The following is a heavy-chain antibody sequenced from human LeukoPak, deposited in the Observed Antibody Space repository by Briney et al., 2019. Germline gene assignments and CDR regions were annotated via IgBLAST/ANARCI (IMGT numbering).Heavy chain of an antibody. CDR2: MNPNSGNT. CDR1: GYTFTSYD. Sequence: ASVKVSCKASGYTFTSYDINWVRQATGQGLEWMGWMNPNSGNTGYAQKFQGRVTMTRNTSISTAYMELSGLRSEDTAVYYCARGHDSSGYSFDYWGQGTLVTVSS. D-gene: IGHD3-22*01. V-gene: IGHV1-8*01. CDR3: ARGHDSSGYSFDY. J-gene: IGHJ4*02.